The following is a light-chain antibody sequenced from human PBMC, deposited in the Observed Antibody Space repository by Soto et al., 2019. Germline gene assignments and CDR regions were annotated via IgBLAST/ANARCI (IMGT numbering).Light chain of an antibody. V-gene: IGKV3-11*01. CDR3: QQRSNWSPIT. CDR2: DAS. J-gene: IGKJ5*01. CDR1: QSVSSY. Sequence: EIVLTQSPATLSLSPGERATLSCRASQSVSSYLAWYQQKAGQAPRLLIYDASNRATGIPARFSGSGSGTDFTLTISSLEPEDFVVYYCQQRSNWSPITFGQGTRLEIK.